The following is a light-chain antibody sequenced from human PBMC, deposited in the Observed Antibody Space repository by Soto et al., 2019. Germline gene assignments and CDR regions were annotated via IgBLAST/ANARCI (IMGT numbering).Light chain of an antibody. V-gene: IGLV2-8*01. Sequence: QSALTQPPSASGSPGQSVTISCTGTSSDVGGYNSVSWYQQHPGKAPKLMIYDVSKRPSGVPDRFSGSKSGNTASLTVSGPQAEDEADYYCSSYGGSNNLVFGGGTKLTVL. CDR1: SSDVGGYNS. CDR2: DVS. J-gene: IGLJ3*02. CDR3: SSYGGSNNLV.